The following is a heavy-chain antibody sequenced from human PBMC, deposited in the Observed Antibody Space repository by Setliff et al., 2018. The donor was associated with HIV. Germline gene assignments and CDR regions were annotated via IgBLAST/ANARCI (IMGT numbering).Heavy chain of an antibody. CDR3: ARAPPGIQLLTTTNGPYYFDF. V-gene: IGHV4-38-2*02. Sequence: SETLSLTCTVSGYSISSGYYWGWIRQPPGKGLEWIGSIYHSGSTYYNPSLKGRIAISMDTSENQFSLRLTSVTAADTALYFCARAPPGIQLLTTTNGPYYFDFWGQGLLVTVSS. CDR2: IYHSGST. CDR1: GYSISSGYY. D-gene: IGHD1-1*01. J-gene: IGHJ4*02.